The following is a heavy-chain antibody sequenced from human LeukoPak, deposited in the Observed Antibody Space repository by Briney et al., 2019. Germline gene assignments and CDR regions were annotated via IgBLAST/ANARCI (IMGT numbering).Heavy chain of an antibody. J-gene: IGHJ4*02. CDR3: GGEGRGYFDY. CDR2: ISYDGSNK. V-gene: IGHV3-30-3*01. Sequence: PGGSLRLSCAASGFTFSSYAMHWVRQAPGKGLEWVAVISYDGSNKYYADSVKGRFTTFRDNSKNTLYLQMNSLRAEDTAVYYCGGEGRGYFDYWGQGTLVTVSS. CDR1: GFTFSSYA. D-gene: IGHD2-21*01.